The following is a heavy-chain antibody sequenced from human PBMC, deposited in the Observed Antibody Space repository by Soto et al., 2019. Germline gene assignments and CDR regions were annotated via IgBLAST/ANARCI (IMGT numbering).Heavy chain of an antibody. V-gene: IGHV1-69*06. CDR1: GGTFSSYA. Sequence: GASVKVSCKASGGTFSSYAISWVRQAPGQGLEWMGGIIPIFGTANYAQKFQGRVTITADKSTSTAYMELSSLRSEDTAMYYCARMAGLYSSSWRENDYWGQGTLVTVSS. CDR2: IIPIFGTA. CDR3: ARMAGLYSSSWRENDY. J-gene: IGHJ4*02. D-gene: IGHD6-13*01.